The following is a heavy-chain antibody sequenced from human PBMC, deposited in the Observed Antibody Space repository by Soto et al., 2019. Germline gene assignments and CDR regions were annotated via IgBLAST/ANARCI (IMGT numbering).Heavy chain of an antibody. CDR1: GASISDGNYY. CDR2: VYYSGST. D-gene: IGHD3-3*01. CDR3: ARGRFLDF. Sequence: PSETLSLTCSVSGASISDGNYYWTWIRQSPARGLEWIGYVYYSGSTYYNPSLQSRVTISADTSNNYYSLKLNSVTVADTAVYFCARGRFLDFWGQGSLVTVSS. J-gene: IGHJ4*02. V-gene: IGHV4-30-4*01.